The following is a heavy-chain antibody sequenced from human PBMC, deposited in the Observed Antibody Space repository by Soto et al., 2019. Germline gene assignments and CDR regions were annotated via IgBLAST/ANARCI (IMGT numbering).Heavy chain of an antibody. CDR1: GFSFSSYA. J-gene: IGHJ5*02. D-gene: IGHD3-10*01. CDR2: ISGSGGST. Sequence: HPGGSLKVYCAASGFSFSSYAMSWVRQAPGKGLEWVSAISGSGGSTYYADSVKGRFTISRDNSKNTLYLQMNSLRAEDTAVYYCFGPDNWFDPWGQGTQVTVSS. V-gene: IGHV3-23*01. CDR3: FGPDNWFDP.